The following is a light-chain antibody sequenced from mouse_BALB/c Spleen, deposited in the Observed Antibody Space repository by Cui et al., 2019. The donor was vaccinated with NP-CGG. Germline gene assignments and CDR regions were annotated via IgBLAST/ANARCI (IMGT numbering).Light chain of an antibody. CDR1: TGAVTTSNY. J-gene: IGLJ1*01. Sequence: QAVVTQESALPTSPGETVTLTCRSSTGAVTTSNYANWVQEKPDHLFTGLIGGTNNRSPGVPARFSGSLIGDKAALTITGAQTEDEAIYFCALCYNNPWVFGGGTKLTVL. CDR2: GTN. V-gene: IGLV1*01. CDR3: ALCYNNPWV.